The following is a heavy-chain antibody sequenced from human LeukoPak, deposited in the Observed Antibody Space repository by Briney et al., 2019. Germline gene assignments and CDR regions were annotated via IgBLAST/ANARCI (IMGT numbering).Heavy chain of an antibody. D-gene: IGHD2-21*02. V-gene: IGHV4-34*01. CDR1: GGSFSGYY. CDR3: ARGPTPGDYYFDC. Sequence: SETLSLTCAVYGGSFSGYYWSWIRQPPGKGLEWIGEINHSGSTNYNPSLKSRVTISVDTSKNQFSLKLSSVTAADTAVYYCARGPTPGDYYFDCWGQGTLVTASS. J-gene: IGHJ4*02. CDR2: INHSGST.